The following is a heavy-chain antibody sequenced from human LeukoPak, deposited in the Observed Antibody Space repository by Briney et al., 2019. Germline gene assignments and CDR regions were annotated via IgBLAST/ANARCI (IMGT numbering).Heavy chain of an antibody. CDR1: GFTLSSYA. D-gene: IGHD2-21*02. CDR2: ISGSGGST. CDR3: AKDAWRGYCGGDCYKFDY. V-gene: IGHV3-23*01. J-gene: IGHJ4*02. Sequence: GGSLRLSCAASGFTLSSYAMSWVRQAPGKGLEWVSAISGSGGSTYYADSVKGRFTISRDNSKNTLYLQMNSLRAEDTAVYYCAKDAWRGYCGGDCYKFDYWGQGTLVTVSS.